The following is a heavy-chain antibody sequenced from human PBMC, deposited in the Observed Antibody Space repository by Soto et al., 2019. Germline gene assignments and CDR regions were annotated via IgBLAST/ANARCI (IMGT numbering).Heavy chain of an antibody. D-gene: IGHD2-8*02. J-gene: IGHJ3*01. V-gene: IGHV4-34*01. Sequence: SETLSLTCAVYGGSFSGYYWSWIRQPPGKGLDWIGEIHHSRSTNYNPSLKSRVTISVDESSNHLSLRLSSVTAADTAVYFCARELGGGVFDLWGRGTLVTVSS. CDR3: ARELGGGVFDL. CDR2: IHHSRST. CDR1: GGSFSGYY.